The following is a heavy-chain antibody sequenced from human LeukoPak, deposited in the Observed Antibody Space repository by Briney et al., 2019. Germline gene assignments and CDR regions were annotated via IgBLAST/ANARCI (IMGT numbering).Heavy chain of an antibody. CDR1: GFTFSSYW. Sequence: GGSLRLSCAASGFTFSSYWMNWVRQAPGKGLEWVANIKQDGSEKYYVDSVKGRFTISRDNAKNSLSLQMNSLRAEDTALYYCARGPYCSGGSYYSWYGNFDYWGQGTLVTVSS. CDR3: ARGPYCSGGSYYSWYGNFDY. CDR2: IKQDGSEK. J-gene: IGHJ4*02. V-gene: IGHV3-7*01. D-gene: IGHD2-15*01.